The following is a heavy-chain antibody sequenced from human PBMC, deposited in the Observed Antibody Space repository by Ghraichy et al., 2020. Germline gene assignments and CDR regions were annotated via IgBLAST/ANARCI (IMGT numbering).Heavy chain of an antibody. J-gene: IGHJ4*02. CDR3: ASLIDAAGTYY. V-gene: IGHV3-23*01. CDR2: ISGSGGST. D-gene: IGHD6-13*01. CDR1: AFTFSSYA. Sequence: GGSLRLSCAASAFTFSSYAMSWVRQAPGKGLEWVSSISGSGGSTYYADSVKGRFTISRDNSKNTLYLQMNSLRAEDTAVYYCASLIDAAGTYYWGREPWSPSPQ.